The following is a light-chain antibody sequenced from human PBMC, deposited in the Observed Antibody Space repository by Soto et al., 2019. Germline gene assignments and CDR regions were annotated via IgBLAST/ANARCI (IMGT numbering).Light chain of an antibody. J-gene: IGKJ2*01. CDR1: QSVSSY. CDR3: QQRSNWPPYT. V-gene: IGKV3-11*01. CDR2: DAS. Sequence: EIVLTQSPATLSLSPGERATLSCRASQSVSSYLAWYQQKPGQAPRLLIYDASNRATGITARFSGSGSGTDVTLTISSLEPEDFAVYYGQQRSNWPPYTFGQGTKLEIK.